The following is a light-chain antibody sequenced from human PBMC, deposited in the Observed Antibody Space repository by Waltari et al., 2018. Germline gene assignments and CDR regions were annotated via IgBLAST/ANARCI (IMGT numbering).Light chain of an antibody. Sequence: DIVMTQSPDSLAVSLGERATINCKSSQSVFYSPNKKNYIAWYQQKPGQPPKLLIYWASTREAGVPDRFSGSVSVTDFTLTISSLQAEDVAVYFCQQYSGGYTFGQGTKLEIK. CDR2: WAS. CDR3: QQYSGGYT. J-gene: IGKJ2*01. V-gene: IGKV4-1*01. CDR1: QSVFYSPNKKNY.